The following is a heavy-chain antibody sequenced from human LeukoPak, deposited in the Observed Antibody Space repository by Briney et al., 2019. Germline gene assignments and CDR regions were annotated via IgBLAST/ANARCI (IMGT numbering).Heavy chain of an antibody. CDR1: GYTFTSYY. D-gene: IGHD6-19*01. V-gene: IGHV1-46*01. Sequence: ASVKVSCKASGYTFTSYYMHWVRQAPGQGLEWMGIINPSGGSTSYAQKFQGRVTMTRDTSTSTVYMELSSLRSEDTAVYYCARDENQWLVPYYYYGMDVWGQGTTVTVSS. CDR3: ARDENQWLVPYYYYGMDV. J-gene: IGHJ6*02. CDR2: INPSGGST.